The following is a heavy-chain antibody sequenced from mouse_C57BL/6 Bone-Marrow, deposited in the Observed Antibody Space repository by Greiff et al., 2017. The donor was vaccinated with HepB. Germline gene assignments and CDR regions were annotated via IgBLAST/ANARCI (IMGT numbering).Heavy chain of an antibody. CDR3: TRSEDGYYFYYAMDH. CDR2: IDPETGGT. D-gene: IGHD2-3*01. CDR1: GYTFTDYE. J-gene: IGHJ4*01. V-gene: IGHV1-15*01. Sequence: VKLVESGAELVRPGASVTLSCKASGYTFTDYEMHWVKQTPVRGLEWIGAIDPETGGTAYNQKFKGKAILTADKSSSTAYMELRSLTSEDSAVYYCTRSEDGYYFYYAMDHWGQGTSVTVSS.